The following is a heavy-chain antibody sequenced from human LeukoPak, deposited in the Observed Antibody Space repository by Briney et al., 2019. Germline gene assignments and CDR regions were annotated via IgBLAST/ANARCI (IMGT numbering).Heavy chain of an antibody. V-gene: IGHV3-7*01. J-gene: IGHJ4*02. Sequence: SGGSLRLSCAASGFTFSSYWMSWVRQAPGKGLEWVANIKKDGSEKYYVDSVKGRFTISRDNAKTSLYLQMNRLRAEDTAVYYCAREVAVAGSFDYWGQGTLVTVSS. D-gene: IGHD6-19*01. CDR3: AREVAVAGSFDY. CDR2: IKKDGSEK. CDR1: GFTFSSYW.